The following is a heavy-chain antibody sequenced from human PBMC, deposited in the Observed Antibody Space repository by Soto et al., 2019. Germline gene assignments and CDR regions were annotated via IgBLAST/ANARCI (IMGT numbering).Heavy chain of an antibody. Sequence: EVQLVESGGGLVQPGGSLRLSCAASGFTFSSYSMNWVRQAPGKGLEWVSYISSSSSTIYYADSVKGRFTISRDNAKNSLYLQMNSLRAEDTAVYYCARDDGLRYCSSTSCYLFDYWGQGTLVTVSS. D-gene: IGHD2-2*01. J-gene: IGHJ4*02. CDR1: GFTFSSYS. V-gene: IGHV3-48*01. CDR2: ISSSSSTI. CDR3: ARDDGLRYCSSTSCYLFDY.